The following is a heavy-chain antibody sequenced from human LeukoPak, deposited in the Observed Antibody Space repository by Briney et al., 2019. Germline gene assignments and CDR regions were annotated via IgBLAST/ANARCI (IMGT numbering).Heavy chain of an antibody. D-gene: IGHD3-22*01. CDR3: ARLLKFEESGYRPSDH. CDR1: GSTFSSYS. CDR2: ISSSSSTI. J-gene: IGHJ4*02. Sequence: GGSLRLSCAASGSTFSSYSMNWVRQAPGKGLEWVSYISSSSSTIYYADSVKGRFTISRDNAKNSLYLQMNSLRAEDTAVYYCARLLKFEESGYRPSDHWGQGTLVTVSS. V-gene: IGHV3-48*04.